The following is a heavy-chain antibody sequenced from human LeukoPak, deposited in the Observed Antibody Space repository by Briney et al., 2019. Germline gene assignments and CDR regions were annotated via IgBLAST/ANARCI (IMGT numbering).Heavy chain of an antibody. Sequence: GGHLRLSCAASGFTFSSYGMHWVRQAPGKGLEWVAVISYDGSNKYYADSVKGRFTISRDNSKNTLYLQMNSLRAEDTAVYYCAKAAYDCSSTSCYGPGGFDPWGQGTLVTVSS. D-gene: IGHD2-2*01. CDR2: ISYDGSNK. CDR3: AKAAYDCSSTSCYGPGGFDP. CDR1: GFTFSSYG. J-gene: IGHJ5*02. V-gene: IGHV3-30*18.